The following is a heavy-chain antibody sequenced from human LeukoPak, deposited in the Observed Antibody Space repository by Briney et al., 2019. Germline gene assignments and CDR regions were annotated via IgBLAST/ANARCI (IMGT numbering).Heavy chain of an antibody. V-gene: IGHV4-59*01. CDR3: ARASSSGYSYSLDY. CDR1: GGSISSYY. Sequence: SGTLSLTCTVSGGSISSYYWSWIRQPPGKGLEWIGYIYYSGSTNYNPSLKSRVTISVDTSKNQFSLKLSSVTAADTAVYYCARASSSGYSYSLDYWGQGTLVTVSS. D-gene: IGHD3-22*01. J-gene: IGHJ4*02. CDR2: IYYSGST.